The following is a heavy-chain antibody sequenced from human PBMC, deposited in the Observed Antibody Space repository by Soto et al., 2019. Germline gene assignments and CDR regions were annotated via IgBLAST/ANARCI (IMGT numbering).Heavy chain of an antibody. Sequence: QITLNESGPTVVKPTETLTLTCTFSGFSLTTSGVGVGWVRQSPGKAPEWLAFIYWDDDKRYSTSLKSRLNITKDTSKNQVVLTMANVEPADTATYYCAHRVLRAVFGLVTTTAIYFDFWGQGTPVVVSS. CDR2: IYWDDDK. CDR3: AHRVLRAVFGLVTTTAIYFDF. V-gene: IGHV2-5*02. CDR1: GFSLTTSGVG. D-gene: IGHD3-3*01. J-gene: IGHJ4*02.